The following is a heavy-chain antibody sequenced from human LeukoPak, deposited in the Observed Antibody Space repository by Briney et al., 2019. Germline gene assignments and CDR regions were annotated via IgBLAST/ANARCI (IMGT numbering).Heavy chain of an antibody. V-gene: IGHV4-31*03. CDR3: ARQGYISGQGFRNNWFDP. CDR2: IYYTGST. CDR1: GGSISSGDYY. J-gene: IGHJ5*02. D-gene: IGHD6-19*01. Sequence: PSQTLSLTCSVFGGSISSGDYYWSWIRQHPGRGLAWIGYIYYTGSTYYNPSLKSRLTISVDTSKNQFSLKLSSVTAADTAVYYCARQGYISGQGFRNNWFDPWGQGSLVTVSS.